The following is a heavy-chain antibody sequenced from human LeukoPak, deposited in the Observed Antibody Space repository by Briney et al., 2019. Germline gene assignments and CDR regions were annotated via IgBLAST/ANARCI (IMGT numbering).Heavy chain of an antibody. CDR1: GFTFSNYS. Sequence: GGSLRLSCAASGFTFSNYSMNWVRQAPGKGLEWVSSISSSSSYIYYSDSVKGRFTISRDNAKNSLYLQMNSLRAEDTAVYYCARDNHYGSGSYSYYYYYGMDVWGQGTTVTVSS. CDR2: ISSSSSYI. CDR3: ARDNHYGSGSYSYYYYYGMDV. V-gene: IGHV3-21*01. D-gene: IGHD3-10*01. J-gene: IGHJ6*02.